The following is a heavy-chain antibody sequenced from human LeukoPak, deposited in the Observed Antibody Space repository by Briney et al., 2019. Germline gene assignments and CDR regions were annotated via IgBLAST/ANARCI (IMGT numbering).Heavy chain of an antibody. CDR1: GFAVSSNY. V-gene: IGHV3-53*01. D-gene: IGHD6-13*01. Sequence: PGGSLRLSCAAPGFAVSSNYMSWVRQPPGKGLEWVSLIDSRGNTFYADSVKGRFTISRDYLKNSLYLQMNSLRAEDTALYYCARDPVVASPGPFYYHYMDVWGKGTTVTVSS. J-gene: IGHJ6*03. CDR3: ARDPVVASPGPFYYHYMDV. CDR2: IDSRGNT.